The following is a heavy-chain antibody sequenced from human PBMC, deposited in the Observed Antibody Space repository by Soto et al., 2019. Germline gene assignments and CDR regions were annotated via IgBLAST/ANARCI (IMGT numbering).Heavy chain of an antibody. D-gene: IGHD4-17*01. CDR2: IYYSGST. CDR3: ARVGYGDYLDP. CDR1: GGSISSGGYY. J-gene: IGHJ5*02. V-gene: IGHV4-30-4*08. Sequence: PSETLSLTCTVSGGSISSGGYYWSWIRQPPGKGLEWIGYIYYSGSTYYNPSLKSRVTISVDTSKNQFSLKLSSVTAADTAVYYCARVGYGDYLDPWGQGTLVTVSS.